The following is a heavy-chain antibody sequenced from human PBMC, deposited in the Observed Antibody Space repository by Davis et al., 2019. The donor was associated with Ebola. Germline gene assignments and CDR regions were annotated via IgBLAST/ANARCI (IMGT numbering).Heavy chain of an antibody. J-gene: IGHJ4*02. CDR1: GDSISSYY. CDR2: IYYSGST. CDR3: ARRQGSKFDS. V-gene: IGHV4-59*01. Sequence: SETLSLTCPVSGDSISSYYWSWIRQPPGKGLEWIGYIYYSGSTSYSPSLKSRVTISVDTSKNHFSLKLLSVTAADTAVYYCARRQGSKFDSWGQGTLVTVSS.